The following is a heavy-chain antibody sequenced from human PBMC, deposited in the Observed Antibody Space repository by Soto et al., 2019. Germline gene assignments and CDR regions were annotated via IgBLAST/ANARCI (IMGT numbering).Heavy chain of an antibody. CDR3: AHYQSNNGNWGFDH. Sequence: PSETLSLTCTVSGGSISSSSYYWGWIRQPPGKGLEWIGSIYYSGSTYYNPSLKSRLTITKDASINQVVLTMTNMDPVDTGTYSCAHYQSNNGNWGFDHWGHGILVTVSS. CDR1: GGSISSSSYY. J-gene: IGHJ4*01. V-gene: IGHV4-39*06. D-gene: IGHD2-8*01. CDR2: IYYSGST.